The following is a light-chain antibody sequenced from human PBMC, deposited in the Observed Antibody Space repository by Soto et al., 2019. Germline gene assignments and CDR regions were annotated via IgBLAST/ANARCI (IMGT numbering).Light chain of an antibody. CDR3: QQRSNWPIT. CDR2: DAS. CDR1: QSVNQT. V-gene: IGKV3-11*01. J-gene: IGKJ5*01. Sequence: EIVLTQSPATLSVSPGERATLSCRATQSVNQTLGWYQQKPGQAPRLLIYDASKRATGIPARFSGSGSGTDFTLTISSLEPEDFAVYYCQQRSNWPITFGQGTRLEIK.